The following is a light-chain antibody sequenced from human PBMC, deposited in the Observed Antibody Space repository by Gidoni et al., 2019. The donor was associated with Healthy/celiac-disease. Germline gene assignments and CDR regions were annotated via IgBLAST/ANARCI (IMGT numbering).Light chain of an antibody. CDR1: QGLVYSDKNTY. Sequence: EVVLTQSPLSLAVTLGQPASISCKSSQGLVYSDKNTYLNWFHQRPGQSPRRLICKISDRDSGVPDRFSGSGSGTDFTLKISRVEAEDVGVYYCMQGTQWPYTFGQGTKLEIK. J-gene: IGKJ2*01. V-gene: IGKV2-30*01. CDR3: MQGTQWPYT. CDR2: KIS.